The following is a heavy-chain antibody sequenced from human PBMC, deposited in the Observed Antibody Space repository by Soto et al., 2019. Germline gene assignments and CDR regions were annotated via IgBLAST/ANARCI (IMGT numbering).Heavy chain of an antibody. CDR3: AKDPVQYYYDSYLDY. V-gene: IGHV3-30*18. Sequence: GGSLRLSCAASGFTFSSYGMHWVRQAPGKGLEWVAVISYDGSNKYYADSVKGRFTISRDNSKNTLYLQMNSLRAEDTAVYYCAKDPVQYYYDSYLDYWGQGTLVTVSS. CDR2: ISYDGSNK. J-gene: IGHJ4*02. CDR1: GFTFSSYG. D-gene: IGHD3-22*01.